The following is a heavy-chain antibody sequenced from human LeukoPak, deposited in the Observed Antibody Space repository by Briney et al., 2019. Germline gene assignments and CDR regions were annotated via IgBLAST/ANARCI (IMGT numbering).Heavy chain of an antibody. CDR3: ARVRRVSSSYSTNNYYMDV. V-gene: IGHV4-59*01. CDR1: GDSIPSYY. Sequence: SETLSLTFNVSGDSIPSYYWSWIRRPPGKRLEWIGFILYTGSANYNPSLESRISISVDTSKSQFSLTVKSVTAADTAVYYCARVRRVSSSYSTNNYYMDVWGKGTTVTVSS. J-gene: IGHJ6*03. D-gene: IGHD6-6*01. CDR2: ILYTGSA.